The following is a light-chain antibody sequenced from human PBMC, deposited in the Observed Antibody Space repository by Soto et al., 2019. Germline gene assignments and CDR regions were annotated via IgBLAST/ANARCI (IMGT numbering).Light chain of an antibody. CDR2: AAS. J-gene: IGKJ1*01. Sequence: AIQMTQSPSSLSASVGDRVTITCRASQDIRDDLDWYQQKPGKAPKLLIYAASSLQSGVPSRFSGSGSGTDFTITISSLQPEDFATYYCLQDYSFWTFGQGTKVEIK. CDR3: LQDYSFWT. V-gene: IGKV1-6*01. CDR1: QDIRDD.